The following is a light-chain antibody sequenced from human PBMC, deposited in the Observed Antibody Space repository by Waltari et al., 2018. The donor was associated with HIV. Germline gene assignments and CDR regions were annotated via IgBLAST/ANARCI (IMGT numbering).Light chain of an antibody. V-gene: IGLV2-14*03. CDR2: DVS. CDR3: SSFTSGTTWV. J-gene: IGLJ3*02. Sequence: QSALTQPASVSGSPGQSITISCTGTSSDIGGYDHVCWYQQHPGRAPKLKIYDVSNRPSGVSDRVSGSKSGNTASLTISGLQTEDEADYYCSSFTSGTTWVFGGGTKVTVL. CDR1: SSDIGGYDH.